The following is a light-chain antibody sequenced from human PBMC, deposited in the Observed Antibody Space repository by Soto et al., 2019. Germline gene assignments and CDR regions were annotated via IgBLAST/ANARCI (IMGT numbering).Light chain of an antibody. CDR1: ISNIWAGYD. J-gene: IGLJ1*01. CDR3: QSYDSSLSAPYV. V-gene: IGLV1-40*01. CDR2: GNT. Sequence: QSALTHPPSVSWAPGERVTISFTGSISNIWAGYDVHCYQQLPGTAPKLLLYGNTNRPSGAPDRFSGYKSGTSASLAITGLQAEDEADYYCQSYDSSLSAPYVFGTGTKVPVL.